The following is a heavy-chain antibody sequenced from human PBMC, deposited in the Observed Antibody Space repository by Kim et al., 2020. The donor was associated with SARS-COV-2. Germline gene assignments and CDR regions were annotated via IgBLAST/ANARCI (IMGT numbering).Heavy chain of an antibody. V-gene: IGHV3-9*01. Sequence: GGSLRLSCAASGFTFDDFAMHWVRQVSGRGLEWVSGISWDSGTIIYAESVKGRFTISRDNAKNSLYLEMNSLSVEDTALYFCTRSLRAVGWNGPTWYYFDNWGQGTLVTVSS. CDR3: TRSLRAVGWNGPTWYYFDN. CDR2: ISWDSGTI. D-gene: IGHD3-3*01. J-gene: IGHJ4*02. CDR1: GFTFDDFA.